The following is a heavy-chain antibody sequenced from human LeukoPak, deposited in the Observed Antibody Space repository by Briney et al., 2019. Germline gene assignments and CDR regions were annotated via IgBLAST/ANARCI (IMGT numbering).Heavy chain of an antibody. CDR3: ARQSDPYYHYGLDF. J-gene: IGHJ6*02. CDR2: VYYTGTT. CDR1: GGSIKNYY. V-gene: IGHV4-59*01. Sequence: PSETLSLTCALSGGSIKNYYWSWIRQPLGKGLEWIGYVYYTGTTSYNPSLKSRVTISVETSKNQYSLTLNSVTAADTAVYHCARQSDPYYHYGLDFWGQGATVIVSS.